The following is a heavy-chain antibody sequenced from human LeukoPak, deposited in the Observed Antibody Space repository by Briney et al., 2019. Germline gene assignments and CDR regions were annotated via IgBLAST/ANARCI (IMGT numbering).Heavy chain of an antibody. Sequence: GGSLRLSCAASGFTFSVCGMHWVRQAPGKGLEWVGVIWNDATTKYYADSVKGRFAIVSDNSKDTLYLQMNSLRAEDTAVYYCTRDRTYYSDYWGQGTLVTVSS. CDR1: GFTFSVCG. J-gene: IGHJ4*02. V-gene: IGHV3-33*01. CDR2: IWNDATTK. CDR3: TRDRTYYSDY. D-gene: IGHD3/OR15-3a*01.